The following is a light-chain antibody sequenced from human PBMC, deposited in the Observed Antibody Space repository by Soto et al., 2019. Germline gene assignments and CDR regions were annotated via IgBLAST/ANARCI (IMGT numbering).Light chain of an antibody. V-gene: IGKV3-20*01. CDR2: GAS. Sequence: EIVLTQSPGTLSLSPGERATLSCRASQSVSSNYLAWYQQKPGQAPRLLIYGASRRATGIPDRFSASGSGTGFTLTISRLEPEDFAVYYCQQYGSSPGTFGQGTKVEIK. CDR3: QQYGSSPGT. CDR1: QSVSSNY. J-gene: IGKJ1*01.